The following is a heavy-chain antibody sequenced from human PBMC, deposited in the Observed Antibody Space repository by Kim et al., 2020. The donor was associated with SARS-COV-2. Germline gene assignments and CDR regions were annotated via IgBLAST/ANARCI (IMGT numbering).Heavy chain of an antibody. CDR2: I. V-gene: IGHV3-48*03. D-gene: IGHD1-7*01. CDR3: ARGPNYRPFDY. Sequence: IYYTHSVRSRFSIYRDNDKNSLFLQLNSLGAEDTAVYYCARGPNYRPFDYWGQGTLVTVSS. J-gene: IGHJ4*02.